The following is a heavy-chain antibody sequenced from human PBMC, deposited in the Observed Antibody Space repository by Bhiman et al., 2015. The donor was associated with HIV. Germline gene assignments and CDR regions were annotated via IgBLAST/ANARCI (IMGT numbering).Heavy chain of an antibody. D-gene: IGHD2-21*02. CDR2: MRYDGTKK. CDR3: AKEEIAYCGGDCYSEYFHH. J-gene: IGHJ1*01. V-gene: IGHV3-30*02. Sequence: QVQLVESGGGVVQPGRSLRLSCAASGFNFKTYAMHWVRQAPGKGLEWVAFMRYDGTKKYYADPMKGRFTISRDNSKNTLFLQMNSLRAEDTAIYYCAKEEIAYCGGDCYSEYFHHWGQGTLVTVSS. CDR1: GFNFKTYA.